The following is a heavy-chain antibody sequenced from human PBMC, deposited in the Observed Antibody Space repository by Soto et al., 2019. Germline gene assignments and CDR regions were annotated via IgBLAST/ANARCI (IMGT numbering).Heavy chain of an antibody. D-gene: IGHD2-21*01. CDR3: AKSGIWSAGIDY. Sequence: PGGSLSLSCAASGFTFSSCAMCWVRNAGGKGLEMVSVISGSGTNTYHADYVKGRFTISRNNNKNTLNLQLMSLGDEDTDVYYCAKSGIWSAGIDYWGQGTMVTVSS. J-gene: IGHJ4*02. CDR1: GFTFSSCA. V-gene: IGHV3-23*01. CDR2: ISGSGTNT.